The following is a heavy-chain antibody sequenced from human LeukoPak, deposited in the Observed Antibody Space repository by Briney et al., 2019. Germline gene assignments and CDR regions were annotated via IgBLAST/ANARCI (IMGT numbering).Heavy chain of an antibody. Sequence: SETLSLTCTVSGGSISSSSYYWGWIRQPPGKGLEWIGNVFYSGSTYYNPSLKSRVTISVDTSKNQFSLKLSSVTAADTAVYYCARDTYYYDSSGYSMTFDIWGQGTMVTVSS. J-gene: IGHJ3*02. CDR3: ARDTYYYDSSGYSMTFDI. CDR1: GGSISSSSYY. D-gene: IGHD3-22*01. CDR2: VFYSGST. V-gene: IGHV4-39*02.